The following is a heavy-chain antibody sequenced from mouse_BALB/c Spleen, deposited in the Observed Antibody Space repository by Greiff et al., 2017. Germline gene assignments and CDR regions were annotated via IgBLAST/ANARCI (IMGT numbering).Heavy chain of an antibody. V-gene: IGHV1S29*02. Sequence: EVQLQESGPELVKPGASVKISCKASGYTFTDYNMHWVKQSHGKSLEWIGYIYPYNGGTGYNQKFKSNATLTVYNSSSTAYMELRSLTSEDSAVYYCASGAYYYGSRGGYFDVWGAGTTVTVSS. D-gene: IGHD1-1*01. CDR2: IYPYNGGT. J-gene: IGHJ1*01. CDR3: ASGAYYYGSRGGYFDV. CDR1: GYTFTDYN.